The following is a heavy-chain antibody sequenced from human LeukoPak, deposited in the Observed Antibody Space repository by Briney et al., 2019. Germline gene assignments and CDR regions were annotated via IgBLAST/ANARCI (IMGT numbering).Heavy chain of an antibody. J-gene: IGHJ4*02. CDR2: IHLGGAA. CDR1: GLTVSSNF. V-gene: IGHV3-66*04. Sequence: GGSLRLSCAAAGLTVSSNFMSWVRQAPGKGLEWVSIIHLGGAAYYADSVKGSFTISRDNSKNTLYLQMNSLRAEDTAVYYCASHKRRGYSGYAGGLEYWGQGTLVTASS. D-gene: IGHD5-12*01. CDR3: ASHKRRGYSGYAGGLEY.